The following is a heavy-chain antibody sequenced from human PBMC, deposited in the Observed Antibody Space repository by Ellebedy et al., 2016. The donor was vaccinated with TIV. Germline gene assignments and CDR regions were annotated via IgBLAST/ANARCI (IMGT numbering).Heavy chain of an antibody. Sequence: ASVKVSCXASGYTFTNHYVHWVRQAPGQGLEWLGMINPRDSDTTYAQKFQGRVTMTRKKSTGTVYMELSSLRSEDTALYSCARDKGDKSLARGVIDAFDIWGLGTLVTVSS. CDR3: ARDKGDKSLARGVIDAFDI. J-gene: IGHJ3*02. V-gene: IGHV1-46*01. CDR2: INPRDSDT. CDR1: GYTFTNHY. D-gene: IGHD3-10*01.